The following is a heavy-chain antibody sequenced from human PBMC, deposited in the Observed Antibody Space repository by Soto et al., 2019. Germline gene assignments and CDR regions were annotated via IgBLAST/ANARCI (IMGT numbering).Heavy chain of an antibody. V-gene: IGHV3-30*02. CDR1: RFTLSSYG. Sequence: PGGAQRAFCAASRFTLSSYGMIWVRQAPGKRLEGVANINHDGNKKYYADSVKGRFNISRDNSKYTLYLQTNSLRAEDTAVYDCAKCYYDSSGSYWIDQWGQGTLVTVSS. D-gene: IGHD3-22*01. J-gene: IGHJ4*01. CDR2: INHDGNKK. CDR3: AKCYYDSSGSYWIDQ.